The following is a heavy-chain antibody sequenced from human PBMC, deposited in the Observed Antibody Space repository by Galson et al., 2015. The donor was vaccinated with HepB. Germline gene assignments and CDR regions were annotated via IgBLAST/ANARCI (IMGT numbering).Heavy chain of an antibody. D-gene: IGHD6-19*01. CDR1: GFTFSSYG. Sequence: SLRLSCAASGFTFSSYGMHWVRQAPDKGLEWVAIISYDGGNKYYADSVKGRFTISRDNSKKTVYLQMNSLRAEDTAVYYCAKDQGEYSSGSSGGFDIWGQGTMVTVYS. V-gene: IGHV3-30*18. CDR2: ISYDGGNK. CDR3: AKDQGEYSSGSSGGFDI. J-gene: IGHJ3*02.